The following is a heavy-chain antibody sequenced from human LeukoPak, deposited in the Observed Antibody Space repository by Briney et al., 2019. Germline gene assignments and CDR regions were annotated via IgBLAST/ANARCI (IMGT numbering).Heavy chain of an antibody. CDR3: AREPIAAQFYLDGFDY. CDR2: IYYSGST. D-gene: IGHD6-13*01. CDR1: GGSISSGDYY. Sequence: SPSETLSLTCTVSGGSISSGDYYWSWLRQPPGKGLEWIGYIYYSGSTYYNPSLKSRVTISVDTSKNQFSLKLSSVTAADTAVYYCAREPIAAQFYLDGFDYWGQGTLVTVSS. V-gene: IGHV4-30-4*01. J-gene: IGHJ4*02.